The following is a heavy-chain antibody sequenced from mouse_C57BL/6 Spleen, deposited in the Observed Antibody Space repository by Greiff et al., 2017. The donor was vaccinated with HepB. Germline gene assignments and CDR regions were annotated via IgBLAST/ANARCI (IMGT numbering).Heavy chain of an antibody. D-gene: IGHD1-1*01. CDR2: INPSNGGT. Sequence: QVQLQQPGTELVKPGASVKLSCKASGYTFTSYWMHWVKQRPGQGLEWIGNINPSNGGTNYNEKFKSKATLTVDKSSSTAYMQLSSPTSEDSAVYYCARGITTVVAPYAMDYWGQGTSVTVSS. V-gene: IGHV1-53*01. CDR3: ARGITTVVAPYAMDY. CDR1: GYTFTSYW. J-gene: IGHJ4*01.